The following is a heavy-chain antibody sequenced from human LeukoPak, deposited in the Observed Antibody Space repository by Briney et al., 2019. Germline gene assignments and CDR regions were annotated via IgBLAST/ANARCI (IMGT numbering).Heavy chain of an antibody. CDR2: ISSSGSTI. CDR3: ARFSCSYCGGDL. V-gene: IGHV3-48*03. J-gene: IGHJ3*01. CDR1: GFTFSSYE. D-gene: IGHD2-21*01. Sequence: TGGSLTLSCAASGFTFSSYEMNWVRQAPGKGLEWVSYISSSGSTIYYADSVKGRFTISRDNAKNSLYLQMNSLRAEDTAVYYCARFSCSYCGGDLWGQGTMVTVSS.